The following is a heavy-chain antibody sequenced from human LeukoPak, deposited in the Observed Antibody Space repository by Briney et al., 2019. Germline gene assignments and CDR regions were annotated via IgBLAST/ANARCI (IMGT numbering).Heavy chain of an antibody. J-gene: IGHJ6*03. D-gene: IGHD5-24*01. CDR3: ASGSLGDGYGVGDYYQYMDV. V-gene: IGHV1-69*05. CDR2: IMPLFGTA. Sequence: SVKVSCKASGGTFNSYAISWVRQAPGQGLEWMGGIMPLFGTANHAQEFQGRVTFTTDESASTAYMEVSSLRSEDTAVYYCASGSLGDGYGVGDYYQYMDVWGKGTTVTVSS. CDR1: GGTFNSYA.